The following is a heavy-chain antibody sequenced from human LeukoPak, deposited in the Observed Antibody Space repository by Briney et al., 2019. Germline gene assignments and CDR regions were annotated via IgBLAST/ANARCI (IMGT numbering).Heavy chain of an antibody. J-gene: IGHJ4*02. Sequence: GGSLRLSCAASGFTVSSNYMSWVRQAPGKGLEWVSVIYSGGDTYYADSVKGRFTISRDNSKNTLYLQMNTLRAEDTAVYYCASSYYGSGSPPNYWGQGTLVTVSS. CDR2: IYSGGDT. V-gene: IGHV3-53*01. CDR1: GFTVSSNY. CDR3: ASSYYGSGSPPNY. D-gene: IGHD3-10*01.